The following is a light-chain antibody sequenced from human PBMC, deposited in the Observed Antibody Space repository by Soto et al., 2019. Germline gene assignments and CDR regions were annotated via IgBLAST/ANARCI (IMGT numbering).Light chain of an antibody. Sequence: EIVLTQSPGTLSLSPGERATLSCRASQSVSSSYLAWYQQKPGQAPRPLIYGASSRAIGIPDRFSGSGSGTDVTLTICRLEPEDFAVYYCQQYGSSPWTFGQGTKVEIK. J-gene: IGKJ1*01. CDR1: QSVSSSY. V-gene: IGKV3-20*01. CDR3: QQYGSSPWT. CDR2: GAS.